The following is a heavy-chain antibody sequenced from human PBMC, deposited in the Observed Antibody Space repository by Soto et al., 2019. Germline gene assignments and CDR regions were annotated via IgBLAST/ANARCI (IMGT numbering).Heavy chain of an antibody. CDR2: INAHNGNT. D-gene: IGHD3-16*01. J-gene: IGHJ4*02. V-gene: IGHV1-18*01. Sequence: QVQLMQSGAEVKKPGASVKVSCKASGYTFTSYGISWVRQAPGQGLEWMGWINAHNGNTKYAQKVQGRVTMTTDTSTSTAYMELRSLRSDDTAVYYCARDPALGGPFDYWGQGTLVTVSS. CDR1: GYTFTSYG. CDR3: ARDPALGGPFDY.